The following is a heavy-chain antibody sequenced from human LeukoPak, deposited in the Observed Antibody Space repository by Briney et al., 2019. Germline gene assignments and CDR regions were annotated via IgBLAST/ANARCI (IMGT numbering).Heavy chain of an antibody. Sequence: AASVTVSFKASGYTFTSYAMNWVRQAPGQGLEWMGWINTNTGNPTYAQGFTGRFVFSLDTSVSTAYLQISSLKAEDTAVYYCARKSVAATPRDIVYQYYSMDVWGKGTTVTVSS. D-gene: IGHD2-15*01. CDR2: INTNTGNP. CDR1: GYTFTSYA. CDR3: ARKSVAATPRDIVYQYYSMDV. J-gene: IGHJ6*03. V-gene: IGHV7-4-1*02.